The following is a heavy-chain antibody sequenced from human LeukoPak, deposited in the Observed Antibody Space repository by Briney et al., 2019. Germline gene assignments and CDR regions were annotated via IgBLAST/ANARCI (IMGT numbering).Heavy chain of an antibody. CDR3: AELGITMSGGV. D-gene: IGHD3-10*02. CDR2: ISSSGSTI. V-gene: IGHV3-48*03. J-gene: IGHJ6*04. CDR1: GFTFDDYG. Sequence: GGSLRLSCAASGFTFDDYGMSWVRQAPGKGLEWVSYISSSGSTIFYADSVKGRFNISRDNAKNSLYLQMNSLRAEDTAVYYCAELGITMSGGVWGKGTTVTISS.